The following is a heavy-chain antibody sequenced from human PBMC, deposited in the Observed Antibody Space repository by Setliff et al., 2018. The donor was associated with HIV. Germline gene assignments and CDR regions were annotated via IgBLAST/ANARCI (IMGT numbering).Heavy chain of an antibody. CDR3: AREPDYNIPFFDY. CDR2: IYYSGST. D-gene: IGHD4-4*01. Sequence: SETLSLTCTVSGGSISSHYWSWIRQPPGKRLEWIGYIYYSGSTNYNPSLKSRVTISVDTSKNQFSLKLSSVTAADTAVYYCAREPDYNIPFFDYWGQGTLVTVSS. V-gene: IGHV4-59*11. J-gene: IGHJ4*02. CDR1: GGSISSHY.